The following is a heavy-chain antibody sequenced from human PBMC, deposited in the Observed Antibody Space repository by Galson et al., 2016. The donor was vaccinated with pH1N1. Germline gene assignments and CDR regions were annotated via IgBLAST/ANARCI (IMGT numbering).Heavy chain of an antibody. J-gene: IGHJ6*02. V-gene: IGHV3-48*03. CDR3: ARNSIFGVVIKMYGMDV. Sequence: SLRLSCAASGFTFSSYEMNWVRQAPGKGLEWVSYISSSGSTIYYADSVKGRFTISRDNAKNSLGLQMNSLRAEDTAVYYCARNSIFGVVIKMYGMDVWGQGTTVTVSS. D-gene: IGHD3-3*01. CDR2: ISSSGSTI. CDR1: GFTFSSYE.